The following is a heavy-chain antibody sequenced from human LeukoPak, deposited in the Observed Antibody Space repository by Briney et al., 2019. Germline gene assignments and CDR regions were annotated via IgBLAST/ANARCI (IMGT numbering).Heavy chain of an antibody. CDR1: GGSISSGGYS. CDR2: IYHSGST. V-gene: IGHV4-30-2*01. Sequence: SQTLSLTCAVSGGSISSGGYSWSWIRQPPGKGLEWTGYIYHSGSTYYNPSLKSRVTISVDRSKNQFSLKLSSVTAADTAVYYCARAHIVATIYLDYWGQGTLVTVSS. CDR3: ARAHIVATIYLDY. D-gene: IGHD5-12*01. J-gene: IGHJ4*02.